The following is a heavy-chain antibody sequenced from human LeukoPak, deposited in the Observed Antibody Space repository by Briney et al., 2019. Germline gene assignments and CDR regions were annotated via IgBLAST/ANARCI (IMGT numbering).Heavy chain of an antibody. CDR2: IYHSGST. V-gene: IGHV4-39*01. CDR1: CGSISSRSYY. CDR3: ARHFPGGSGYLYYFDY. Sequence: SETLSLTCTVSCGSISSRSYYWGWVRQPPGKGLEWIGTIYHSGSTYYNPSLKSRLIISVDTSKNQFSLKLSSVTAADTAVYYCARHFPGGSGYLYYFDYWGQGTLVTVSS. J-gene: IGHJ4*02. D-gene: IGHD3-3*01.